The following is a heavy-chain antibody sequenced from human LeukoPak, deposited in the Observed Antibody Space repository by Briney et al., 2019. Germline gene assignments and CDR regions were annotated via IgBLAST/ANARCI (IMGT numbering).Heavy chain of an antibody. CDR3: ARDRTTEYYGSGSLYG. J-gene: IGHJ4*02. Sequence: SVKVSCKASGGTFSSYAISWVRQAPGQRLEWMGGIIPIFGTANYAQKFQGRVTITADESTSTAYMELSSLRSEDTAVYYCARDRTTEYYGSGSLYGWGQGTLVTVSS. V-gene: IGHV1-69*13. CDR2: IIPIFGTA. D-gene: IGHD3-10*01. CDR1: GGTFSSYA.